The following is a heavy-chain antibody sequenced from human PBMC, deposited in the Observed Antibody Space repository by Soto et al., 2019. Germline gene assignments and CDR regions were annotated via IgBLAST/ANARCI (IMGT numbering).Heavy chain of an antibody. CDR1: GGTFSSYA. V-gene: IGHV1-69*06. CDR2: IIPIWGTA. CDR3: ARAAKILERWLPFTRGWFDP. J-gene: IGHJ5*02. Sequence: QVQLVQSGAEVKKPGSSVKVSCKASGGTFSSYAISWVRQAPGQGLEWMGGIIPIWGTANYAQKFQGRVTTTADKSTSKAYMELRSLRGEDAAVYYCARAAKILERWLPFTRGWFDPWGQGTLVTVSS. D-gene: IGHD6-19*01.